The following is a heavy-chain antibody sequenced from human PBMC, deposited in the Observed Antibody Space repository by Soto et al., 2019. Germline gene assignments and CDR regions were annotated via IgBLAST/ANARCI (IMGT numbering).Heavy chain of an antibody. Sequence: PSETLSLTCTVSGGSISSGGYYWSWIRQHPGKGLEWIGYIYYSGSTYYNPSLKSRVTISVDTSKNQFSLKLSTVTAADTAVYYCARGTTVVTPTSCGMDVWGQGTTVTV. D-gene: IGHD4-17*01. J-gene: IGHJ6*02. CDR3: ARGTTVVTPTSCGMDV. V-gene: IGHV4-31*03. CDR1: GGSISSGGYY. CDR2: IYYSGST.